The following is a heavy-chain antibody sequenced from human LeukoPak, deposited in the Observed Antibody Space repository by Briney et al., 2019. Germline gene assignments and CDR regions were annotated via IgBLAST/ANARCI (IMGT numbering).Heavy chain of an antibody. CDR1: GYSFTSYW. J-gene: IGHJ6*02. D-gene: IGHD5/OR15-5a*01. Sequence: GESLKISCRGSGYSFTSYWIGWVRQRPGGALEWMGIIWPGDSDARYNPSFQGQVTLSVDKSINTAYLQWSSLKASDTATYYCANGLGHSVPYGMDAWGQGTTVIVSS. CDR3: ANGLGHSVPYGMDA. V-gene: IGHV5-51*01. CDR2: IWPGDSDA.